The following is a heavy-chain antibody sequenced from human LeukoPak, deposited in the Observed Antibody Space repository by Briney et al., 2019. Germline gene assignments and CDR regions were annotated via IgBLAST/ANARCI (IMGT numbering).Heavy chain of an antibody. CDR2: ISGSGGST. J-gene: IGHJ4*02. CDR3: AKDLSGSYYAPHLSQYFDY. Sequence: GGSLRLSCAASGFTFSSYAMSWVRQAPGKGLEWVSAISGSGGSTYYADSVKGRFTISRDNSKNTLYLQMNSLRAEDTAVYYCAKDLSGSYYAPHLSQYFDYWGQGTLVTVSS. CDR1: GFTFSSYA. D-gene: IGHD1-26*01. V-gene: IGHV3-23*01.